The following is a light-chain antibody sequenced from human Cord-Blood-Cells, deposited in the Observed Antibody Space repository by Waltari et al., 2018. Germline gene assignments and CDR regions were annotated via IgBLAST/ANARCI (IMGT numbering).Light chain of an antibody. CDR1: QSVLYSSNNQNY. CDR3: QQYYSTPPYT. V-gene: IGKV4-1*01. Sequence: DIVMTQSPDSLAVSLGERATINCKSSQSVLYSSNNQNYLAWYQQKPGKPPKLLIYWASTRESGVPDRFSGSGSVTDFTLTISSLQAEDVAVYYCQQYYSTPPYTFGQGTKLETK. J-gene: IGKJ2*01. CDR2: WAS.